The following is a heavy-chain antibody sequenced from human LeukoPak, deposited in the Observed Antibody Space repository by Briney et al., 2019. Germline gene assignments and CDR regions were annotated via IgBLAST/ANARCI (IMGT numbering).Heavy chain of an antibody. Sequence: SETLSLTCTVSGGSISSGGYYWSWIRQHPGKGLEWIGYIHYSGSTYYNPSLKSRVTISVDTSKNQFSLKLSSVTAADTAVYYCARHRDGYFDYWGQGTLVTVSS. D-gene: IGHD5-24*01. CDR2: IHYSGST. V-gene: IGHV4-31*03. J-gene: IGHJ4*02. CDR3: ARHRDGYFDY. CDR1: GGSISSGGYY.